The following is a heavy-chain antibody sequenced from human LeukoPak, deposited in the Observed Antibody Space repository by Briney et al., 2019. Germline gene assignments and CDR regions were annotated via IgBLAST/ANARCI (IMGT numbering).Heavy chain of an antibody. D-gene: IGHD3-10*01. V-gene: IGHV3-23*01. CDR1: GFIFSNYA. CDR3: AKGAESLWFGELLNAFDI. CDR2: ISGSGDTT. J-gene: IGHJ3*02. Sequence: GSLRLSCATSGFIFSNYAVNWVRQAPGKGLEWVSIISGSGDTTYYADSVKGRFTISRDNSKNTLYLQMNSLRAEDTAVYYCAKGAESLWFGELLNAFDIWGQGTMVTVSS.